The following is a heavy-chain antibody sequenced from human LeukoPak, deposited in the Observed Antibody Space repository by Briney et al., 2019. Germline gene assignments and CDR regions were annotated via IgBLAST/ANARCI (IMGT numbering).Heavy chain of an antibody. V-gene: IGHV1-2*04. CDR2: IHPNSGGT. J-gene: IGHJ3*02. CDR3: ARHGTGHDAFDI. CDR1: GYTFSDYY. D-gene: IGHD1-1*01. Sequence: ASVKVSCKASGYTFSDYYMHWVRQAPGQGLEWMGWIHPNSGGTNFAQKFQGWVTMTGDTSISTAYMELTRLTSDDTAVYYCARHGTGHDAFDIWGQGTMVTVSS.